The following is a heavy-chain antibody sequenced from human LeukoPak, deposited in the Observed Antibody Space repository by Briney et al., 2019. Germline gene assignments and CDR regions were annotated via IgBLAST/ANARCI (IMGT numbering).Heavy chain of an antibody. V-gene: IGHV4-34*01. CDR3: ARSLPRSGASY. D-gene: IGHD1-26*01. Sequence: SETLSLTCAVYGGSFSGYYWSWIRQPPGKGLEWTGEINHSGSTNYNPSLKSRVTISVDTSKNQFSLKLSSVTAADTAVYYCARSLPRSGASYWGQGTLVTVSS. J-gene: IGHJ4*02. CDR1: GGSFSGYY. CDR2: INHSGST.